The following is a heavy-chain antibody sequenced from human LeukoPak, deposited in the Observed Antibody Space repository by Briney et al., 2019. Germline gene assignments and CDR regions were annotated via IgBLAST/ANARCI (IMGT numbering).Heavy chain of an antibody. V-gene: IGHV3-7*01. J-gene: IGHJ5*02. CDR3: ARQTMILVVERKLVFDP. D-gene: IGHD3-22*01. CDR1: GFTFSRYW. Sequence: GGSLRHSCAASGFTFSRYWMSWVRQAPGKGLEWVANIKQDGSEKYYVDSVKGRFTISRDNAKNSLYLQMNSLRGDDTAVYYCARQTMILVVERKLVFDPWGQGTLVTVSS. CDR2: IKQDGSEK.